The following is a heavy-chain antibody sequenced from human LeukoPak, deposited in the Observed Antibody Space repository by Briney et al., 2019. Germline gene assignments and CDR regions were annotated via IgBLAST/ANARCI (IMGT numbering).Heavy chain of an antibody. D-gene: IGHD6-19*01. CDR2: ISWNSGSI. CDR3: AGGSGWYILGNWFDP. CDR1: GFTFDDYA. V-gene: IGHV3-9*01. J-gene: IGHJ5*02. Sequence: SLRLSCAASGFTFDDYAMHWVRQAPGKGLEWVSGISWNSGSIGYADSVKGRFTISRDNAKNSLYLQMNSLRAEDTALYYCAGGSGWYILGNWFDPWGQGTLVTVSS.